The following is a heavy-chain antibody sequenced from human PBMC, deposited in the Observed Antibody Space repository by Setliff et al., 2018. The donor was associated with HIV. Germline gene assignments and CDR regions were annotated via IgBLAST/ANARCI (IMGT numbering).Heavy chain of an antibody. D-gene: IGHD3-10*02. CDR1: GNTFARQSHD. Sequence: ASVKVSCKTSGNTFARQSHDLHWVRQVPGQGLEWMGWINLVTGKTAYLQKFQGRVTITRDTSASTAYMEMSSLRVEDTAVYYCVKVSRGTVVRGVILVGYFDYWGQGTLVTVS. CDR2: INLVTGKT. CDR3: VKVSRGTVVRGVILVGYFDY. V-gene: IGHV1-3*01. J-gene: IGHJ4*02.